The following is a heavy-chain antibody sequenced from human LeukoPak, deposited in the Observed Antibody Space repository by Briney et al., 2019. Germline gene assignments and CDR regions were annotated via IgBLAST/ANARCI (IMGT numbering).Heavy chain of an antibody. CDR3: ARDLVDSSGYYLFDH. CDR1: GGSISSGDYY. Sequence: SETLSLTCTVSGGSISSGDYYWSWIRQPPGKGLEWIGYIYYSGSTYYNPSLKSRVTISVDTSKNQFSLKLSSVTAADTAVYYCARDLVDSSGYYLFDHWGQGTLVTVSS. CDR2: IYYSGST. J-gene: IGHJ4*02. V-gene: IGHV4-30-4*01. D-gene: IGHD3-22*01.